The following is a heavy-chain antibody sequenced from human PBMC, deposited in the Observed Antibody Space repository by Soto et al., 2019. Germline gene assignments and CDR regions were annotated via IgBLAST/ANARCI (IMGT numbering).Heavy chain of an antibody. J-gene: IGHJ5*02. V-gene: IGHV1-46*01. CDR3: ARGQEDSSGCLYSPADT. CDR1: GYTFTNYY. CDR2: INPSGGST. D-gene: IGHD3-22*01. Sequence: ASVKVSCKASGYTFTNYYMHWVRQAPGQGLEWMGIINPSGGSTSYAQKFQGRVTMTRDTSTSTVYVDLSNLRFEDTAVYYCARGQEDSSGCLYSPADTWGQGTVVTVS.